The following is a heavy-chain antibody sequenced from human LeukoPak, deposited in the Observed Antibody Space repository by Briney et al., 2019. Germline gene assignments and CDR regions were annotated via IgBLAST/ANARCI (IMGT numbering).Heavy chain of an antibody. Sequence: PGGSLRLSCAASGFTFSSYAMHWVRQAPGKGLEWVAVISYDGSNKYYADSVKGRFTISRDNSKNTLYLQMNSLRAEDTAVYYCAKVGAFDIWGQGTMVTVSS. J-gene: IGHJ3*02. V-gene: IGHV3-30*07. CDR3: AKVGAFDI. CDR1: GFTFSSYA. CDR2: ISYDGSNK.